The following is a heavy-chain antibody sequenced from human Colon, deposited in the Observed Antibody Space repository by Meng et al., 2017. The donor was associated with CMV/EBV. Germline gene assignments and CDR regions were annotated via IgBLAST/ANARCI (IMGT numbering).Heavy chain of an antibody. V-gene: IGHV3-49*04. CDR1: GFTFGDYA. CDR3: TRDPYPTHVLRFLEWLSYGMDV. CDR2: IRSKAYGGTT. Sequence: GESLKISCTASGFTFGDYAMSWVRQAPGKGLEWVGFIRSKAYGGTTEYAASVKGRFTISRDDSKSIAYLQMNSLKTEDTAVYYCTRDPYPTHVLRFLEWLSYGMDVSGQGNPGHRLL. J-gene: IGHJ6*02. D-gene: IGHD3-3*01.